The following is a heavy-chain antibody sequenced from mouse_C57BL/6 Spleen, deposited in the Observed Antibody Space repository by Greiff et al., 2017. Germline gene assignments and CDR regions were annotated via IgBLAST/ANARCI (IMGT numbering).Heavy chain of an antibody. Sequence: QLQQSGAELVRPGASVKLSCKASGYTFTDYYINWVKQRPGQGLEWIARIYPGSGNTYYNEKFKGKATLTAEKSSSTAYMQLSSLTSEDSAVYFCAREDYSNLYYFDYWGQGTTLTVSS. CDR2: IYPGSGNT. D-gene: IGHD2-5*01. CDR3: AREDYSNLYYFDY. CDR1: GYTFTDYY. J-gene: IGHJ2*01. V-gene: IGHV1-76*01.